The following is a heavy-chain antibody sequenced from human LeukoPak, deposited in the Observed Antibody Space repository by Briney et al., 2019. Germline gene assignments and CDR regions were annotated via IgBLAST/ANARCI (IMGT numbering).Heavy chain of an antibody. CDR2: IWYDGSNK. D-gene: IGHD3-9*01. CDR3: ARGRGGDILTGYYYY. Sequence: PGGSLRLSCAASGFTFSSYWMSWVRQAPGKGLEWVAVIWYDGSNKYYADSVKGRFTISRDNSKNTLYLQMNSLRAEDTAVYYCARGRGGDILTGYYYYWGQGTLVTVSS. J-gene: IGHJ4*02. V-gene: IGHV3-33*08. CDR1: GFTFSSYW.